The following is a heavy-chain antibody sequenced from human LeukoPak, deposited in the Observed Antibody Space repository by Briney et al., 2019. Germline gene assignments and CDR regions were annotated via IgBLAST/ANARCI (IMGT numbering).Heavy chain of an antibody. D-gene: IGHD7-27*01. CDR3: ARGPATGDFDY. Sequence: ASVKLSCKTSGYTFTTYYIHWVRQATGEGLEWLGIINPSGGTTTYAQKFQGRVTMTRDTSISTAYMELSRLGSDDTAVYYCARGPATGDFDYWGQGTLVTVSS. CDR2: INPSGGTT. CDR1: GYTFTTYY. V-gene: IGHV1-46*01. J-gene: IGHJ4*02.